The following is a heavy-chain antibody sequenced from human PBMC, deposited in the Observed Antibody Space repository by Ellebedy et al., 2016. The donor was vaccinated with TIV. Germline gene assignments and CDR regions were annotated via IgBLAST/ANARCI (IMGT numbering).Heavy chain of an antibody. CDR3: ARHGGRGGAPYYYYGMDV. D-gene: IGHD1-26*01. CDR1: GGSISSYY. J-gene: IGHJ6*02. Sequence: SETLSLTCTVSGGSISSYYWSWIRQPPGKGLEWIGYIYYSGSTNYNPSLKSRVTISVDTSKNQFSLKLSSVTAADTAVYYCARHGGRGGAPYYYYGMDVWGQGTTVTVSS. CDR2: IYYSGST. V-gene: IGHV4-59*08.